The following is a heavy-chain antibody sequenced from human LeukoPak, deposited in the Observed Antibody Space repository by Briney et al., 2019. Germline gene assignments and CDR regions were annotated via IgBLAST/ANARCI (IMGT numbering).Heavy chain of an antibody. D-gene: IGHD2-15*01. CDR3: ARLDGYCSGGSCYSVSFVDP. CDR1: GGSISSSNYY. Sequence: SETLSLTCTVSGGSISSSNYYWGWIRQPPGKGLEWIGSIDYSGSTYYNPSLKSRFTISVDTSKNQFSLKLSSVTAADTAVYYCARLDGYCSGGSCYSVSFVDPWGQGTLVTVSS. CDR2: IDYSGST. V-gene: IGHV4-39*01. J-gene: IGHJ5*02.